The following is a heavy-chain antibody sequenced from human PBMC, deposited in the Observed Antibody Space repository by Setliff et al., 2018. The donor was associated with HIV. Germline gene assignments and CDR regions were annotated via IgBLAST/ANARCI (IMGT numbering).Heavy chain of an antibody. J-gene: IGHJ3*02. CDR1: GFTFGDYA. D-gene: IGHD5-18*01. V-gene: IGHV3-49*04. CDR3: TRDKGYAFDI. CDR2: IRSKAYGGTT. Sequence: GGSLRLSCTASGFTFGDYAMSWVRQAPGKGLEWGGFIRSKAYGGTTEYAASVKDRFTVSRDDSKSIAYLQINSLKTEDTAVYYCTRDKGYAFDIWGQGTMVTVSS.